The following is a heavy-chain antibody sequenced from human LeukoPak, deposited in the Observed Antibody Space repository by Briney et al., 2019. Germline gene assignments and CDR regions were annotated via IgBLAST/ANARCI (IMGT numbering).Heavy chain of an antibody. D-gene: IGHD4-17*01. V-gene: IGHV3-21*01. CDR3: ARGVSDYDAFVI. Sequence: PGGSLRLSCAASGFTLSSYSMNWVRQAPGKGLEWVSSISSSSSYIYYADSVKGRFTISRDNAKNSLYLQMNSLRAEDTAVYYCARGVSDYDAFVIWGQGTMVTVSS. CDR2: ISSSSSYI. CDR1: GFTLSSYS. J-gene: IGHJ3*02.